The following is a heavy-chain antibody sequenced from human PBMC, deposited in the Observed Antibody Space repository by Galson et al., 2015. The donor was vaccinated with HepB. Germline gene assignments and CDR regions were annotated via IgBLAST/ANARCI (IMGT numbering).Heavy chain of an antibody. CDR3: ARVVVPAAMAAHNYYYYYYMDV. D-gene: IGHD2-2*01. CDR2: IIPILGIA. CDR1: GGTFSSYA. V-gene: IGHV1-69*10. Sequence: SVKVSCKASGGTFSSYAISWVRQAPGQGLEWMGGIIPILGIANYAQKFQGRVTITADKSTSTAYMELSSLRSEDTAVYYCARVVVPAAMAAHNYYYYYYMDVWGKGTTVTVSS. J-gene: IGHJ6*03.